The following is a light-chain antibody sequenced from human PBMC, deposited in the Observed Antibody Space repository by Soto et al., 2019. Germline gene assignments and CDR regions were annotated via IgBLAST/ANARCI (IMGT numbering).Light chain of an antibody. CDR1: QGIRRY. CDR2: AAS. Sequence: DIQLTQSPSFLSASVGDRVTIPCRASQGIRRYLAWYQQKPGKAPNLLIFAASTLQSGVPSRFSGSGSGTEFTLTISSLQPEDFASYCCQQLNSFPQTVGQGTRRDIK. J-gene: IGKJ2*01. CDR3: QQLNSFPQT. V-gene: IGKV1-9*01.